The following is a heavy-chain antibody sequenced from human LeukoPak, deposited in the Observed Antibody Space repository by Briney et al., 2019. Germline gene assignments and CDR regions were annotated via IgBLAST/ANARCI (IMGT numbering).Heavy chain of an antibody. Sequence: GESLKISCKGSGYSFTSYWIGWVRQMPGKGLEWMGIIYPGDSDTRYSPSFQGQVTISADKSISTAYLQWSSLKASDTAMYYCARSTATYYYYYGMGVWGQGTTVTVSS. CDR2: IYPGDSDT. CDR1: GYSFTSYW. J-gene: IGHJ6*02. D-gene: IGHD2-21*02. V-gene: IGHV5-51*01. CDR3: ARSTATYYYYYGMGV.